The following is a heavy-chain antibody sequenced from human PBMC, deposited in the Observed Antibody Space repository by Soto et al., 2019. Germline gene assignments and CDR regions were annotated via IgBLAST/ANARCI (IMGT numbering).Heavy chain of an antibody. CDR2: IIPDFQTA. D-gene: IGHD3-22*01. CDR3: ARGGSGYTWFNEF. J-gene: IGHJ4*02. V-gene: IGHV1-69*01. Sequence: QEQLVQSGAEVKKPGSSVKVSCKASGGLFSSYPISWVRQVPGQGLEWMGGIIPDFQTAYYTHRFQGRVTITADESTNPACMELSSLRSEDTAIYYCARGGSGYTWFNEFWGQGTLVTVSS. CDR1: GGLFSSYP.